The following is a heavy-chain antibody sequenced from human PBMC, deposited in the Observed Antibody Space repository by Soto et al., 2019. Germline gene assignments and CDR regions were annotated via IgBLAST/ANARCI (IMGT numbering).Heavy chain of an antibody. CDR2: IYWNDDK. CDR1: GFSLSTSGVG. J-gene: IGHJ5*02. CDR3: AHRHSSSSRRWFDP. Sequence: SGPTLVNPTQTLTLTCTFSGFSLSTSGVGVGWTRQPPGKALEWLALIYWNDDKRYSPSLKSRLTITRDTSKNQVVLTMTNMDPVDTATYYCAHRHSSSSRRWFDPWGQGTLVTVSS. V-gene: IGHV2-5*01. D-gene: IGHD6-6*01.